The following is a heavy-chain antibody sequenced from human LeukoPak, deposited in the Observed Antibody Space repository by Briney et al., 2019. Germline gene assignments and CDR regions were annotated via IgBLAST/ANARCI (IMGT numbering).Heavy chain of an antibody. D-gene: IGHD6-13*01. J-gene: IGHJ4*02. CDR3: ARGSSWLDY. CDR1: GFTFNTYS. CDR2: ISRVISTV. Sequence: PGGSLRLSCAASGFTFNTYSMNWVRQAPGKELEWVSFISRVISTVYYADSVKGRFTISRDNAKNSMYLQMNSLRVEDTAVYYCARGSSWLDYWGQGILVTVSS. V-gene: IGHV3-48*01.